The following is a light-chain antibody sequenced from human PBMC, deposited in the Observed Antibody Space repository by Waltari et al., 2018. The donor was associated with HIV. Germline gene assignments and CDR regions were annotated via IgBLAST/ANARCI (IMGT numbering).Light chain of an antibody. J-gene: IGLJ1*01. Sequence: QSVLTHPPSLSAAPGPRVTMSSPGSSSNLGAGDAVQRHQQLPRTTPKVPSYGNSNRPSGVPDRFSGAKSGTSASLAITGLQAEDEADYYGQSYDSNLSGATVFGTGTKVTVL. CDR2: GNS. CDR3: QSYDSNLSGATV. CDR1: SSNLGAGDA. V-gene: IGLV1-40*01.